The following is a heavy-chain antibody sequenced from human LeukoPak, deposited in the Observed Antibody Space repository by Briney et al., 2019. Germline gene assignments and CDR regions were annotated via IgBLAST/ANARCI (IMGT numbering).Heavy chain of an antibody. CDR3: ARGPDCSSTSCPNWFDP. J-gene: IGHJ5*02. Sequence: PSETLSLTCAVYGGSFSGYYWSWIRQPPGKGLEWIGEINHSGSTNYNPSLKSRVTISVDTSKNQFSLKLSSVTAPDTAVYYCARGPDCSSTSCPNWFDPWGQGTLVTVSS. D-gene: IGHD2-2*01. CDR1: GGSFSGYY. V-gene: IGHV4-34*01. CDR2: INHSGST.